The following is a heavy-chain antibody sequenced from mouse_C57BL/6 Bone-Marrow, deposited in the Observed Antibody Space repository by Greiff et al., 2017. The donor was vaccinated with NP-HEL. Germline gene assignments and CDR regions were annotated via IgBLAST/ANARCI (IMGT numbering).Heavy chain of an antibody. CDR2: IHPNSGST. V-gene: IGHV1-64*01. CDR3: ARIYYGSRGAY. D-gene: IGHD1-1*01. CDR1: GYTFTSYW. Sequence: QVQLQQPGAELVKPGASVKLSCKASGYTFTSYWMHWVKQRPGQGLEWIGMIHPNSGSTNYNEKFTSKATLTVDKSSSTAYMQLSSLTSEDSAVYYCARIYYGSRGAYWGQGTLVTVSA. J-gene: IGHJ3*01.